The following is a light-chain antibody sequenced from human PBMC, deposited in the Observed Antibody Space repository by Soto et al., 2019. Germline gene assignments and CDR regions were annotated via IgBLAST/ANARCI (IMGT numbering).Light chain of an antibody. V-gene: IGKV3-15*01. CDR1: QSVKSS. CDR2: GAS. CDR3: QHYNQWPPFT. J-gene: IGKJ3*01. Sequence: EMVMTQSPATLSVSPGERATLSCRASQSVKSSLAWYQHKPGQVPRLLIYGASTRATGVPVRFSGSGSGTDFTLSISSLQAEDVADYYCQHYNQWPPFTFGPGTKVDIK.